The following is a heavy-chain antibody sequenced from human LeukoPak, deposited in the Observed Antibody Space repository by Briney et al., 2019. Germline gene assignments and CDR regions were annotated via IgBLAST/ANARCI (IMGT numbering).Heavy chain of an antibody. CDR2: MNPNSGNT. V-gene: IGHV1-8*02. CDR1: GYTFTGYY. CDR3: ARGADYGDYLIDY. D-gene: IGHD4-17*01. J-gene: IGHJ4*02. Sequence: ASVKVSCKASGYTFTGYYMHWVRQAPGQGLEWMGWMNPNSGNTGYAQKFQGRVTMTRNTSISTAYMELSSLRSEDTAVYYCARGADYGDYLIDYWGQGTLVTVSS.